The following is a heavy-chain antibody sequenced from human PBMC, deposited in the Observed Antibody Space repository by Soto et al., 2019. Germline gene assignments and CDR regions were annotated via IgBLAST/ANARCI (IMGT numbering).Heavy chain of an antibody. V-gene: IGHV3-66*01. CDR1: GFTVSSNY. J-gene: IGHJ5*02. Sequence: EVQLVESGGGLVQPGGSLRLSCAASGFTVSSNYMSWVRQAPGKGLEWVSVIYSGGSTYYADSVKGRFTISRDNSKNTLYLQMNSLRAEDTAVYYCASIDYGDYEGGFDPWGQGTLVTVSS. CDR2: IYSGGST. CDR3: ASIDYGDYEGGFDP. D-gene: IGHD4-17*01.